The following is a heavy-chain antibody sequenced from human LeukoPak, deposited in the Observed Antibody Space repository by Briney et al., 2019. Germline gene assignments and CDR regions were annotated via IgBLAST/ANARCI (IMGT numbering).Heavy chain of an antibody. J-gene: IGHJ6*03. D-gene: IGHD3-9*01. CDR2: ITSSSSYT. Sequence: GGSLRLSCAAPGITFSNYNMNWVRQAPGKGLEWISSITSSSSYTFYADSVKGRFTISRDNARNSLYLQMNNLRAEDSAVYYCARVPPTRGTYFNYYYYYMDVWGKGTTVTVSS. CDR3: ARVPPTRGTYFNYYYYYMDV. CDR1: GITFSNYN. V-gene: IGHV3-21*01.